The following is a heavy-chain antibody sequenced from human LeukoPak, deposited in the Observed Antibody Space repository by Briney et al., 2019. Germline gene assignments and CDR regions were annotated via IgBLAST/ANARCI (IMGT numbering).Heavy chain of an antibody. CDR1: GYTFTGYY. V-gene: IGHV7-4-1*02. Sequence: EASVKVSCKASGYTFTGYYMHWVRQAPGQGLEWMGWINTNTGNPTYAQGFTGRFVFSLDTSVSTAYLQISSLKAEDTAVYYCARRRAGSGSYRGYYYYMDVWGKGTTVTVSS. J-gene: IGHJ6*03. D-gene: IGHD3-10*01. CDR3: ARRRAGSGSYRGYYYYMDV. CDR2: INTNTGNP.